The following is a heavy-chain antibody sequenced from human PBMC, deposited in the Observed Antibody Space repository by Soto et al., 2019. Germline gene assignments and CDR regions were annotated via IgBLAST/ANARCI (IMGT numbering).Heavy chain of an antibody. V-gene: IGHV4-30-2*01. CDR1: GGSISSGGYS. CDR2: IYHSGST. D-gene: IGHD5-12*01. CDR3: AAGGGLPRYY. Sequence: QLQLQESGSGLVKPSQTLSLTCAVSGGSISSGGYSWSWIRQPPGKGLEWIGYIYHSGSTYYNPSLKTRVTLSVDRSKHRFALKLGSVCAADPAVYCCAAGGGLPRYYWGQGTLVTVSS. J-gene: IGHJ4*02.